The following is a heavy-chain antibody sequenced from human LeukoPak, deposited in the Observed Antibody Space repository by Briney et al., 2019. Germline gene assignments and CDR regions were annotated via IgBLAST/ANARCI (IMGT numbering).Heavy chain of an antibody. V-gene: IGHV3-23*01. D-gene: IGHD6-6*01. CDR3: ASYPRYSRSPPFDY. J-gene: IGHJ4*02. CDR2: ISGSGGST. CDR1: GFTFSSYA. Sequence: GGSLRLSCAASGFTFSSYAMSWVRQAPGKGLEWVSAISGSGGSTYYADSVKGRFTISRDNSKNTLYLQMNSLRAEDTAVYYCASYPRYSRSPPFDYWGQGTLVTVSS.